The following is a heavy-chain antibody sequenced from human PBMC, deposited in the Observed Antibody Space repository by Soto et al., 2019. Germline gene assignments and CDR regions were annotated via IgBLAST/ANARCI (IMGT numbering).Heavy chain of an antibody. CDR3: ARSHREAYGDYDYGMDV. D-gene: IGHD4-17*01. V-gene: IGHV4-59*08. J-gene: IGHJ6*02. CDR1: GGSISSYY. Sequence: PSETLSLTCTVSGGSISSYYWSWMQPPGKGLEWIGYIYYSGSTNYNPSLKSRVTISVDTSKNQFSLKLSSVTAADTAVYYCARSHREAYGDYDYGMDVWGQGTTVTVSS. CDR2: IYYSGST.